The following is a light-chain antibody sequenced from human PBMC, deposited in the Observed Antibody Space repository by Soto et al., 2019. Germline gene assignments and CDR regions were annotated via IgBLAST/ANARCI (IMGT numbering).Light chain of an antibody. J-gene: IGKJ1*01. CDR1: QTVGSF. Sequence: DIQMTQSPPSLSASVGDRVTITCRASQTVGSFLNWYQQRPGRAPNLLIYAASNLPTGVPSRFSGSGSGTDFTLTINSLQPEDFGTYYCQQSYSIRSGTFGQGTKVDIK. CDR3: QQSYSIRSGT. CDR2: AAS. V-gene: IGKV1-39*01.